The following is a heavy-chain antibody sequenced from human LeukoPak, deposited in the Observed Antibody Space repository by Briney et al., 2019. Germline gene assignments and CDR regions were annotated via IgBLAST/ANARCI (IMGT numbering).Heavy chain of an antibody. CDR1: GGSISSYY. J-gene: IGHJ3*02. Sequence: SETLSLTCTVSGGSISSYYWSWIRQPPGKGLEWIGYIYYSGSTNYNPSLKSRVPISVDTSKNQFSLKLSSVTAADPAVYYCARDIHSSGYQKLNPPHAFDIWGQGTMVTVSS. CDR2: IYYSGST. CDR3: ARDIHSSGYQKLNPPHAFDI. D-gene: IGHD3-22*01. V-gene: IGHV4-59*01.